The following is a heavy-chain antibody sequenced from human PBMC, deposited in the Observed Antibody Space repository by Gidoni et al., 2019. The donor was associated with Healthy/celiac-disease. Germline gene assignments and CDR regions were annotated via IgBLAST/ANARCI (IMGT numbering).Heavy chain of an antibody. V-gene: IGHV3-7*03. J-gene: IGHJ4*02. CDR2: IKQDGSEK. Sequence: EVQLVESGGGLVQPGGSLRLSCAASGFTFSSYWMSWVRQAPGKGLEWVANIKQDGSEKDYVDSVKGRFTISRDNAKNSLYLQMNSLRAEDTAVYYCAREAGGDGYNKEVDYWGQGTLVTVSS. CDR3: AREAGGDGYNKEVDY. D-gene: IGHD5-12*01. CDR1: GFTFSSYW.